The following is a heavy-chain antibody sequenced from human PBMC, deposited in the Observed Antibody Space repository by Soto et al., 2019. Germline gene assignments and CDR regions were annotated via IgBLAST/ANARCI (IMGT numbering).Heavy chain of an antibody. CDR1: GYSFPSYW. CDR3: ARQDIVVVPAAIGNYYYYYGMDV. J-gene: IGHJ6*02. Sequence: PGESLKISCKGSGYSFPSYWIGWVRQMPGKGLEWMGIIYPGDSDTRYSPSFQGQITISADKSISTAYLQWSSLKASDTAMYYCARQDIVVVPAAIGNYYYYYGMDVWGQGTTVTVSS. D-gene: IGHD2-2*01. V-gene: IGHV5-51*01. CDR2: IYPGDSDT.